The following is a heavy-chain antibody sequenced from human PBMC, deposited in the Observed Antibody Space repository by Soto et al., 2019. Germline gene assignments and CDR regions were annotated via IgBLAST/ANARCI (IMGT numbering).Heavy chain of an antibody. CDR1: GGSMSSGGYF. J-gene: IGHJ5*02. CDR2: IYHSGST. V-gene: IGHV4-30-2*01. CDR3: AKGLGP. Sequence: QLLLQESGSGLVKPSQTLTLTCAVSGGSMSSGGYFWSWIRQPAGKGLEWIGYIYHSGSTYYNPSLKSRVTISVDRSKNQFSLKLNSVTAADTAVYYCAKGLGPWGQGTLVTVSS. D-gene: IGHD3-10*01.